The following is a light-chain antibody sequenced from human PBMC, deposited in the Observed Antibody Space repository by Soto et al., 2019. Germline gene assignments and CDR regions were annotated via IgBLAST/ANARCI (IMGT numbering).Light chain of an antibody. CDR1: SSDVGSYNL. CDR2: EVS. CDR3: GTWGSSLSIFV. V-gene: IGLV2-14*02. Sequence: QSVPTQPASVSGSPGQSITISCTGTSSDVGSYNLVSWYQQHPGKAPKLMIYEVSKRPSGIPDRFSGSKSGTSATLGITGLQAGDEADYYCGTWGSSLSIFVFGTGTKVTVL. J-gene: IGLJ1*01.